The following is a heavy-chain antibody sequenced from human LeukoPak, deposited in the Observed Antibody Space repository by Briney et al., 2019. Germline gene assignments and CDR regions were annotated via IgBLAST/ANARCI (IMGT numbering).Heavy chain of an antibody. Sequence: SETLSLTCTVSGGSISSYYWSWIRQPPGKGLEWIGYIYYSGSTNYNPSLKSRVTISVDRSKNQFSLKLSSVTAADTAVYYCARASSIVGNNWFDPWGQGTLVTVSS. J-gene: IGHJ5*02. V-gene: IGHV4-59*12. CDR1: GGSISSYY. CDR3: ARASSIVGNNWFDP. D-gene: IGHD6-13*01. CDR2: IYYSGST.